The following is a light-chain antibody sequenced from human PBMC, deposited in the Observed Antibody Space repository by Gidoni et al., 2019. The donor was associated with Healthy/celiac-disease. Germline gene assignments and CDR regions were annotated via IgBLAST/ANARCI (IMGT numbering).Light chain of an antibody. CDR1: QSVSSSY. V-gene: IGKV3-20*01. Sequence: EIVLTQSPGTLSLSPGETATLSCRASQSVSSSYLAWYQQKPGQAPRLLIYGASSRATGIPDRVSGSGSGTDFTLTISRLEPEDFAVYYCQQYGSSRTFGQGTKLEIK. J-gene: IGKJ2*02. CDR2: GAS. CDR3: QQYGSSRT.